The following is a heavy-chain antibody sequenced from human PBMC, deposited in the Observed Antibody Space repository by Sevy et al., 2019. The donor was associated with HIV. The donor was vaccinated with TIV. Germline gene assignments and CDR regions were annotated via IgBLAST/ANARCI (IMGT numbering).Heavy chain of an antibody. Sequence: GGSLRLSCAASGFTFSSYSMNWVRQAPGRGLEWISYISSSSSAIYYADSVKGRFTISRDNAKNSLYLQMNSLRDEDTAVYYCAREQWQQNAEDAFDFWGQGTMVTVSS. D-gene: IGHD6-19*01. CDR1: GFTFSSYS. V-gene: IGHV3-48*02. CDR3: AREQWQQNAEDAFDF. J-gene: IGHJ3*01. CDR2: ISSSSSAI.